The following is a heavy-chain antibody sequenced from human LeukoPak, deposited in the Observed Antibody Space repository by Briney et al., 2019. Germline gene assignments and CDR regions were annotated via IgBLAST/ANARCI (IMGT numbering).Heavy chain of an antibody. CDR3: ARDRDSSTGRRLDP. J-gene: IGHJ5*02. CDR1: GFTFSSYS. CDR2: ISSSSSYI. D-gene: IGHD2-2*01. V-gene: IGHV3-21*01. Sequence: KSGGSLRLSCAASGFTFSSYSMNWVRQAPGKGLEWVSSISSSSSYIYYADSVKGRFTISRDNAKNSLYLQMNSLRAEDTAVYYCARDRDSSTGRRLDPWGQGTLVTVSS.